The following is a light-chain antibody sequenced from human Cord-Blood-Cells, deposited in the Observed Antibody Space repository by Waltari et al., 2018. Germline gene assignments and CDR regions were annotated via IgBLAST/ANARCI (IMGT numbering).Light chain of an antibody. CDR3: QQYGSSPPFT. J-gene: IGKJ3*01. CDR2: GAS. V-gene: IGKV3-20*01. Sequence: EIVLTQSPGTLSLSPGERATLSCRASQSVSSSYLAWYQQKPGQAPRLLIYGASSRATGIPDRFSGIGSGTDFTLTISRLEPEDFAVYYWQQYGSSPPFTFGPGTKVDIK. CDR1: QSVSSSY.